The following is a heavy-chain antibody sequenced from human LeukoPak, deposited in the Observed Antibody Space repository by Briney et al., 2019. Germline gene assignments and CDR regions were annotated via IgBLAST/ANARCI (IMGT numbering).Heavy chain of an antibody. CDR3: ARDGAQTYYYDSSGHKFDY. D-gene: IGHD3-22*01. Sequence: ASVKVSCKASGYTFTSYYMHWVRQAPGQGREWMGIINPSGGSTSYAQKFQGRVTMTRDMSTSTVYMELSSLRSEDTAVYYCARDGAQTYYYDSSGHKFDYWGQGTLVTVSS. CDR2: INPSGGST. V-gene: IGHV1-46*01. CDR1: GYTFTSYY. J-gene: IGHJ4*02.